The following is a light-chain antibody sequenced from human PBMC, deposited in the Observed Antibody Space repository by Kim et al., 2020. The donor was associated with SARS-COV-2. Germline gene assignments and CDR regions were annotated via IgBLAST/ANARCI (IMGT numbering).Light chain of an antibody. V-gene: IGKV1-5*03. Sequence: DIQMTQSPSTLSASVGDRVTITCRASQNIDNWLAWYQQKPGKAPKLLIYKASRLHGGVPSRFSGSGSGTEFTLTISSLQPDDFAIYFCQQYETYWTFGLGTKVDIK. CDR3: QQYETYWT. CDR2: KAS. CDR1: QNIDNW. J-gene: IGKJ1*01.